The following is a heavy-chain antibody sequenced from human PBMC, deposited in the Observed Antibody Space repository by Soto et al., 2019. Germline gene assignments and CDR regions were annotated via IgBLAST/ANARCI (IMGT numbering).Heavy chain of an antibody. V-gene: IGHV3-7*01. J-gene: IGHJ4*02. CDR1: GFTFSSNW. Sequence: PGGSLRPSCAASGFTFSSNWMSWVRQAQGKGLEWVANIKQDGREKYYVDSVKGRFTISRDNAKNSLYLQMNSLRAEDTAVYYCARDGESYYDYIWGSYRYYFDYWGQGTLVTVS. D-gene: IGHD3-16*02. CDR2: IKQDGREK. CDR3: ARDGESYYDYIWGSYRYYFDY.